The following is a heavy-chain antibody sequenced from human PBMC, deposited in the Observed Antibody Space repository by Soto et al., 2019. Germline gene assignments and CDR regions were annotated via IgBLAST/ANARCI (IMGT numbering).Heavy chain of an antibody. Sequence: QVQLVQSGAEVRKPGSSVKVSCQASGDTFDSDSINWVRQAPGHGLEWIGGIIPMLEKPSYAQKFQDRVTMTADETANTVYTELRGLTSDDTAAYFCARLGRGAFDPWGPGTPVTVSS. D-gene: IGHD7-27*01. CDR1: GDTFDSDS. CDR2: IIPMLEKP. CDR3: ARLGRGAFDP. V-gene: IGHV1-69*01. J-gene: IGHJ5*02.